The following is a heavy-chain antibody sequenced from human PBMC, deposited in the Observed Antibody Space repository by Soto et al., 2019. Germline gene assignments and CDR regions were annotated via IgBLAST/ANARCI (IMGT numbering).Heavy chain of an antibody. V-gene: IGHV3-11*05. CDR3: AHTGSGWSSDF. J-gene: IGHJ4*02. CDR2: ISRSSSHT. Sequence: QVQLVESGGGLVKPGGSLRLSCAVSGFTFRDYYMSWIRQTPGKGLEWVSYISRSSSHTNYADSVKGRFTISRDNAKSSLYLQMNRLRDEDTAVYYCAHTGSGWSSDFWGQGTLVTVSS. CDR1: GFTFRDYY. D-gene: IGHD6-19*01.